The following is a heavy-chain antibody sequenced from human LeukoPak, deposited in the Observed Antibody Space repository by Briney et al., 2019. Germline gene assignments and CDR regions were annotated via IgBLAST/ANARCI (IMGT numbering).Heavy chain of an antibody. CDR3: ARQGLGRVAVAGATRQYYFDY. V-gene: IGHV4-59*13. J-gene: IGHJ4*02. Sequence: SETLSLTCTVSGASINTYYWSWIRQPPGKGLEWIGYIYYSGTTSYNPSLKTRVTISIDTPKNQFSLKLSSVTAADTAVYYCARQGLGRVAVAGATRQYYFDYWGQGTLVTVSS. D-gene: IGHD6-19*01. CDR1: GASINTYY. CDR2: IYYSGTT.